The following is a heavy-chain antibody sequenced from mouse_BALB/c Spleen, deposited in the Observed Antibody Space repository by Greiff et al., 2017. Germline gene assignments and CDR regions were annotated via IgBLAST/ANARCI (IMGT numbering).Heavy chain of an antibody. CDR2: IWSGGST. V-gene: IGHV2-2*02. J-gene: IGHJ4*01. D-gene: IGHD2-1*01. CDR1: GFSLTSYG. Sequence: VQLQQSGPGLVQPSQSLSITCTVSGFSLTSYGVHWVRQSPGKGLEWLGVIWSGGSTDYNAAFISRLSISKDNSKSQVFFKMNSLQANDTAIYYCARNRKYGNYGYYAMDDWGQGTSVTVSS. CDR3: ARNRKYGNYGYYAMDD.